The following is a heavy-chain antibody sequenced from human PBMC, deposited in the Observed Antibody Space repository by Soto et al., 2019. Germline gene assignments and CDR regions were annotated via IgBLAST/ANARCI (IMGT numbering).Heavy chain of an antibody. CDR1: GFTFSNYA. Sequence: GGSLRLSCAASGFTFSNYAVSWVRQAPGKGLEWVSSVDGSANTTYYADSVKGRFTISRDNSKNTLYLQMNSLRGEDTAVYYCAKSAYTSGTQHFDPWGQGTLVTVSS. J-gene: IGHJ5*02. D-gene: IGHD3-10*01. CDR2: VDGSANTT. V-gene: IGHV3-23*01. CDR3: AKSAYTSGTQHFDP.